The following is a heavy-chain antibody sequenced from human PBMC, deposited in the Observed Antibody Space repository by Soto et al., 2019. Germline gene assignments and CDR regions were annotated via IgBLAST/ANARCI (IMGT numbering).Heavy chain of an antibody. CDR1: GGSISSYY. D-gene: IGHD6-6*01. V-gene: IGHV4-4*07. J-gene: IGHJ6*02. Sequence: SETLSLTCTVSGGSISSYYWRCIRQPAGKGLEWIGLIYTRGSTNYNPSLKIRVTMSVDTSKNQFSLKLSSVTAADTAVYYCARDLRRYSSSSGYYYYGLDVWAQGTTVPVSS. CDR2: IYTRGST. CDR3: ARDLRRYSSSSGYYYYGLDV.